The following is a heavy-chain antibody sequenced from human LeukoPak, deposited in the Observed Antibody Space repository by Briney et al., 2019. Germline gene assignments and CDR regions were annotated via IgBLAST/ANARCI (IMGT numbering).Heavy chain of an antibody. V-gene: IGHV1-3*01. CDR3: ARRPGWGFYYFDY. Sequence: ASVKVSCKASGYTFTSYGISWVRQAPGQGLEWMGWINAGNGNTKYSQKFQGRVTITRDTSASTAYMELSSLRSEDTAVYYCARRPGWGFYYFDYWGQGTLVTVSS. D-gene: IGHD7-27*01. CDR2: INAGNGNT. CDR1: GYTFTSYG. J-gene: IGHJ4*02.